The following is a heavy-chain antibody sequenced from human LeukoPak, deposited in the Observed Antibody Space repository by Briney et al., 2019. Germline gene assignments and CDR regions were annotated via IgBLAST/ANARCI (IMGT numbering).Heavy chain of an antibody. Sequence: GASVKVSCKASGYTFPSYFMHWVRQAPGQGLEWMAIINPSGDTTSHAQKFQGRVTMTRDTSASTVYMELSSLRSEDTAVYYCASVYKNGMDVWGQGTTVTVSS. CDR1: GYTFPSYF. J-gene: IGHJ6*02. D-gene: IGHD5-24*01. V-gene: IGHV1-46*01. CDR2: INPSGDTT. CDR3: ASVYKNGMDV.